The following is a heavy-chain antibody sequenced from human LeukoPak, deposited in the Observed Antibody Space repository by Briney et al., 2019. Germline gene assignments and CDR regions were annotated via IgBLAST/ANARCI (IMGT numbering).Heavy chain of an antibody. J-gene: IGHJ6*03. Sequence: PSETLSLTCTVSGGSISSYYWSWIRQPAGKGLEWIGRIYTSGSTNYNPSLKSRVTISVDTSKNQFSLKLSSVTAADTAVYYCARLRGVRELTGWSHRQLAYMDVWGKGTTVTVSS. D-gene: IGHD3-9*01. V-gene: IGHV4-4*07. CDR3: ARLRGVRELTGWSHRQLAYMDV. CDR2: IYTSGST. CDR1: GGSISSYY.